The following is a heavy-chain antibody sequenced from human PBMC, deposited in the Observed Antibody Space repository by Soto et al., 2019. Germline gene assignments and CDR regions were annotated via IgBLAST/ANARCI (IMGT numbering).Heavy chain of an antibody. V-gene: IGHV4-31*03. CDR1: GGSISSGGYY. Sequence: QVQLQESGPGLVKPSQTLSLTCTVSGGSISSGGYYWSWIRQHPGKGLEWIGYIYYSGSTYYNPSLKSRVTISVDTSKNQFSLKPSSVTAADTAVYYCARDGNYGSGSRSYYYYYMDVWGKGTTVTVSS. CDR3: ARDGNYGSGSRSYYYYYMDV. CDR2: IYYSGST. D-gene: IGHD3-10*01. J-gene: IGHJ6*03.